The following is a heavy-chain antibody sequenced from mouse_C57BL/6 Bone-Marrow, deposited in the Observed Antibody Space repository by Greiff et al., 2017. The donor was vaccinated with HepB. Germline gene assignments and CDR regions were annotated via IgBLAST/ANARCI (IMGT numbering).Heavy chain of an antibody. V-gene: IGHV1-55*01. Sequence: VQLQQPGAELVKPGASVKMSCKASGYTFTSYWITWVKQRPGQGLEWIGDIYPGSGSTNYNEKFKSKATLTVDASSSTAYMQLSSLTSEDSAVYDCARFYYYANVDYWGQGTTLTVSS. J-gene: IGHJ2*01. D-gene: IGHD1-1*01. CDR3: ARFYYYANVDY. CDR1: GYTFTSYW. CDR2: IYPGSGST.